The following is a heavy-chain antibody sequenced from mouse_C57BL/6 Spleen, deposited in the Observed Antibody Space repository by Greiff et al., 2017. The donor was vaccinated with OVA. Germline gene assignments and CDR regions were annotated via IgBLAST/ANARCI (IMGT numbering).Heavy chain of an antibody. Sequence: QVQLKESGPELVKPGASVKISCKASGYAFSSSWMNWVKQRPGKGLEWIGRIYPGDGDTNYNGKFKGKATLTADKSSSTAYMQLSSLTSEDSAVYFCARSADYYGSSYYAMDYWGQGTSVTVSS. V-gene: IGHV1-82*01. CDR3: ARSADYYGSSYYAMDY. D-gene: IGHD1-1*01. CDR2: IYPGDGDT. J-gene: IGHJ4*01. CDR1: GYAFSSSW.